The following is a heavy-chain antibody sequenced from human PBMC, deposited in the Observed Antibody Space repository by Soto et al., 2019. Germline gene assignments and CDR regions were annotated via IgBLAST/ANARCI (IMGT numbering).Heavy chain of an antibody. CDR1: GFSFSRYN. Sequence: VHLVESGGGVVQPGRSLRLSCAASGFSFSRYNMHWVRQAPGKGLEWVTLITYDGNDKYYADSVKGRFTISRDNSKNTFFLQMNSLRPEDTAVYYCAKDRITSSGGHVDYWGQGTLVTVSS. V-gene: IGHV3-30*18. D-gene: IGHD6-6*01. J-gene: IGHJ4*02. CDR2: ITYDGNDK. CDR3: AKDRITSSGGHVDY.